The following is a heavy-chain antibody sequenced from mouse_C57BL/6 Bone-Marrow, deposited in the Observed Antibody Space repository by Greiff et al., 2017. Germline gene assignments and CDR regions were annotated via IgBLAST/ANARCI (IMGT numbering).Heavy chain of an antibody. CDR1: GYTFTSYW. CDR3: SSARHFDY. CDR2: INPSSGYT. J-gene: IGHJ2*01. Sequence: QVQLQQSGAELAKPGASVKLSCKASGYTFTSYWMRWVKQRPGQGLEWIGYINPSSGYTKYNQKFKDKATLTADKSSSTACMQLSSPSDEDFAVYYCSSARHFDYWGQGTTLTVSS. V-gene: IGHV1-7*01.